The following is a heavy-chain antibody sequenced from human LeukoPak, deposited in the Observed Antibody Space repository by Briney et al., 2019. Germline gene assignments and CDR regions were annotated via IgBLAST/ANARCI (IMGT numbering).Heavy chain of an antibody. J-gene: IGHJ5*02. Sequence: SETLSLTCTVSGGSISSYYWSWIRQPPGKGLEWIGYIYYSGSTNYNPSLKSRVTISVDTSKNQFSLKPSSVTAADTAVYYCARGPLWFGELFHTWFDPWGQGTLVTVSS. CDR1: GGSISSYY. D-gene: IGHD3-10*01. CDR2: IYYSGST. V-gene: IGHV4-59*01. CDR3: ARGPLWFGELFHTWFDP.